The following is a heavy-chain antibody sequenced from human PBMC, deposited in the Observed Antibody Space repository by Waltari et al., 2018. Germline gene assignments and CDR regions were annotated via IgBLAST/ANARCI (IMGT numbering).Heavy chain of an antibody. J-gene: IGHJ4*02. V-gene: IGHV4-59*06. CDR3: ARKDRYGEEFDY. D-gene: IGHD4-17*01. CDR1: GGSISSYY. CDR2: IYYSGST. Sequence: QVQLQESGPGLVKPSETLSLTCTVSGGSISSYYWSWIRQHPGKGLEWIGYIYYSGSTYYNPSLTSRVTISVDTSKNQFSLKLSSVTAADTAVYYCARKDRYGEEFDYWGQGTLVTVSS.